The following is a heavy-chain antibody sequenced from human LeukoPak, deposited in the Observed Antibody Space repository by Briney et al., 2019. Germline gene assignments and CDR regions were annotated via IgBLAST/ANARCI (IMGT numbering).Heavy chain of an antibody. CDR1: GFTFSSYW. CDR2: IKQDGSEK. V-gene: IGHV3-7*03. Sequence: PGRSLRLSRAASGFTFSSYWMSWVRQAPGKGLEWVANIKQDGSEKYYVDSVKGRFTISRDNAKNSLYLQMNSLRAEDTAVYYCARDRVKGAAAGSNYWGQGTLVTVSS. D-gene: IGHD6-13*01. J-gene: IGHJ4*02. CDR3: ARDRVKGAAAGSNY.